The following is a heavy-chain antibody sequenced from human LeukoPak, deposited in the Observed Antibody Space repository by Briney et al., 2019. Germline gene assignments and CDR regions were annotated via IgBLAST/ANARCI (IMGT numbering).Heavy chain of an antibody. J-gene: IGHJ6*02. CDR2: IYYSGST. CDR3: ARVATVVAANYYYYGMDV. CDR1: GGSISSGDYY. Sequence: SQILSLTCTVSGGSISSGDYYWSWIRQPPGKGLEWIGYIYYSGSTYYNPSLKSRVTISVDTSKNQFSLKLSSVTAADTAVYYCARVATVVAANYYYYGMDVWGQGTTVTVSS. D-gene: IGHD2-15*01. V-gene: IGHV4-30-4*01.